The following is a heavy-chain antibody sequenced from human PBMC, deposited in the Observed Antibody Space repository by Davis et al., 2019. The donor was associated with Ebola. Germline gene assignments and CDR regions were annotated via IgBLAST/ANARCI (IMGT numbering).Heavy chain of an antibody. V-gene: IGHV5-51*01. CDR3: ARHRIPAPLAAPYLIDY. Sequence: WESLKISCEGSGYTFSNYWIGRVRQMPGKGLEWMGTIYPGYSYTRYSPSFQGQVTLPADKSTISAYLQWSSLKASGTAMYDCARHRIPAPLAAPYLIDYWGQGTLDTVSS. CDR2: IYPGYSYT. D-gene: IGHD6-6*01. J-gene: IGHJ4*02. CDR1: GYTFSNYW.